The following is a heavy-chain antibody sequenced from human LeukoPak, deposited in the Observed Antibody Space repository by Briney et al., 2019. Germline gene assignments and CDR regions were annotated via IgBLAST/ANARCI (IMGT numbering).Heavy chain of an antibody. D-gene: IGHD2-15*01. Sequence: SETLSLTCAVYGGSLSGYSWSWIRQPPGKGLEWIGELNHSGSTNYNPSLKSRVTISVDTSKNQFSLKLSSVTAADTAVYYCAREELGYCSGGSCYGVDYWGQGTLVTVSS. CDR1: GGSLSGYS. V-gene: IGHV4-34*01. J-gene: IGHJ4*02. CDR2: LNHSGST. CDR3: AREELGYCSGGSCYGVDY.